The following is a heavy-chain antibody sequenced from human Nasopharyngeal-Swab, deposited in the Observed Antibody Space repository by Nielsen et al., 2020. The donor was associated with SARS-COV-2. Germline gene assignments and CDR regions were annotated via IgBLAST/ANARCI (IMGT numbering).Heavy chain of an antibody. CDR2: ISAYNGNT. J-gene: IGHJ4*02. D-gene: IGHD2-2*01. Sequence: ASVKVSCKASGYTFTSYGISWVRQAPGQGLEWMGWISAYNGNTNYAQKLQGRVTMTTDTSTSTTYMELRSLRSDDTAVYYCARDQLLGYYFDYWGQGTLVTVSS. V-gene: IGHV1-18*01. CDR3: ARDQLLGYYFDY. CDR1: GYTFTSYG.